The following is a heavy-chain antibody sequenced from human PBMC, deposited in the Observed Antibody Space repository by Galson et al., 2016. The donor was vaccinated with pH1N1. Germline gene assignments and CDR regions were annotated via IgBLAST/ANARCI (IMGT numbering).Heavy chain of an antibody. CDR3: AKENFYFGSGSHYGLDV. V-gene: IGHV3-30*02. Sequence: SLRLSCAGSGFTFSNYWMHWVRQAPGKGLEWVAFTRYDESNKYYGDSVKGRFSISRDNSKNTLYLQMSSLRGDDTAVYYCAKENFYFGSGSHYGLDVWGQGTTVTVSS. CDR1: GFTFSNYW. D-gene: IGHD3-10*01. J-gene: IGHJ6*02. CDR2: TRYDESNK.